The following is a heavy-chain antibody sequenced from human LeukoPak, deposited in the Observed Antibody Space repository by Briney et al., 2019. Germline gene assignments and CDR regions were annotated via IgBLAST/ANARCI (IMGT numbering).Heavy chain of an antibody. D-gene: IGHD3-10*01. CDR2: ISPHNGYT. CDR3: ARGAVRGFKNDY. CDR1: GYTFTSYG. Sequence: GASVKVSCKAAGYTFTSYGITWGRQAPGQGLEWMGWISPHNGYTNYVQNLQGRVTMTTDTSTSTVYMEVRSLRSDDTAVYYCARGAVRGFKNDYWGQGTLVTVSS. V-gene: IGHV1-18*01. J-gene: IGHJ4*02.